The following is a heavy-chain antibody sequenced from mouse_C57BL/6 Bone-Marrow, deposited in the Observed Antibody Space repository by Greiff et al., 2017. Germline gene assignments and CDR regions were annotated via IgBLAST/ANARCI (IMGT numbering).Heavy chain of an antibody. Sequence: EVQRVESGGGLVQPGGSMKLSCAASGFTFSDAWMDWVRQSPEKGLEWVAEIRTKATNHATYYAESVKGRFTISRDDSKSSVYLQMNSLRAEDTGMYDCTSRCTVVVDDGGQGTTLTVSA. D-gene: IGHD1-1*01. CDR3: TSRCTVVVDD. J-gene: IGHJ2*01. CDR1: GFTFSDAW. V-gene: IGHV6-6*01. CDR2: IRTKATNHAT.